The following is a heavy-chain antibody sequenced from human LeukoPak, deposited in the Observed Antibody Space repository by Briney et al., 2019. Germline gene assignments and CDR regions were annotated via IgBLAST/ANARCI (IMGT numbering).Heavy chain of an antibody. CDR2: FDPEDGET. Sequence: ASVKVSCKVSGYTLTELSMHWVRQAPGKGLEWMGGFDPEDGETIYAQKFQGRVTMTRDTSTSTVYMELSSLRSEDTAVYYCASTVDTATGYHFDYWGQGTLVTVSS. CDR3: ASTVDTATGYHFDY. CDR1: GYTLTELS. J-gene: IGHJ4*02. D-gene: IGHD5-18*01. V-gene: IGHV1-24*01.